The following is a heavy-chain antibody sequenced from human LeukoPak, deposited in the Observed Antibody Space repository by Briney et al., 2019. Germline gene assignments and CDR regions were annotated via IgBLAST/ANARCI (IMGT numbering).Heavy chain of an antibody. CDR2: IYYSGST. J-gene: IGHJ6*03. D-gene: IGHD6-6*01. CDR1: GGSISSGGYY. Sequence: PSETLSLTCTVSGGSISSGGYYWSWIRQHPGKGLEWIGYIYYSGSTYYNPSLKSRVTISVDTSKNQFSLKLSSVTAADTAVYYCARGPYSSSYYYYYYMDVWGKGTTVTVSS. CDR3: ARGPYSSSYYYYYYMDV. V-gene: IGHV4-31*03.